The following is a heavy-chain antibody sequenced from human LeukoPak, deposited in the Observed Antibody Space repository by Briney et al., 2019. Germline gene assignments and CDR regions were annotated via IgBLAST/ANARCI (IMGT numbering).Heavy chain of an antibody. J-gene: IGHJ4*02. CDR1: GFDFSNDW. V-gene: IGHV3-15*01. CDR2: IKGKTDGKTT. Sequence: PGGSLRLSCVASGFDFSNDWMSWVRQAPGKGLEWVGRIKGKTDGKTTDYAAPVKGRFIISRDESNNTLYLQMNSLKTEDSAVYYCTTDPPGIYWGQGTLVTVSS. CDR3: TTDPPGIY. D-gene: IGHD1-14*01.